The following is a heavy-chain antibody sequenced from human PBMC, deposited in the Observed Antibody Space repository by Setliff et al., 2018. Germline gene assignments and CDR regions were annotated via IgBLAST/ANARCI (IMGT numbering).Heavy chain of an antibody. CDR3: TRHEDRNKCTSSSCYRENDAFDV. CDR2: IYPGDSDT. J-gene: IGHJ3*01. V-gene: IGHV5-51*01. D-gene: IGHD2-2*01. Sequence: PGESLKISCQGSGYTFARHWIVWVRQMPGKGLEWMGVIYPGDSDTRYSPSFQGQVTISADKSINTAYLQWSSLKASDTAIYYCTRHEDRNKCTSSSCYRENDAFDVWGQGAMVTVSS. CDR1: GYTFARHW.